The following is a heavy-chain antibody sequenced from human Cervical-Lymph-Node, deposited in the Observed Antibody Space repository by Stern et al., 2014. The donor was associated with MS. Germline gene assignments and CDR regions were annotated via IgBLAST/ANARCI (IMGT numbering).Heavy chain of an antibody. D-gene: IGHD2-15*01. CDR1: GYTLTELS. J-gene: IGHJ4*02. Sequence: DQLVESGAEVKKPGASVKVSCKVSGYTLTELSMHWVRQAPGKGLEWMGGFDPEDGETIYAQKFQGRVTMTEDTSTDTAYMELSSLRSEDTAVYYCATGYCSGGSCRHFDYWGQGTLVTVSS. CDR2: FDPEDGET. CDR3: ATGYCSGGSCRHFDY. V-gene: IGHV1-24*01.